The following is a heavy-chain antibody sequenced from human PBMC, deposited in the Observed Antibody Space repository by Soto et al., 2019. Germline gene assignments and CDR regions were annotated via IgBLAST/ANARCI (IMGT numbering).Heavy chain of an antibody. CDR1: GFTFSDYD. V-gene: IGHV3-11*04. Sequence: GGSLRLSCAASGFTFSDYDMSWIRQAAGKGLEWVSYISTSGNIRYYAESVEGRFTISRDNAKNSLYLQMNSLRAEDTAVYYCARWIRGTVDYWGQGTLVTVSS. D-gene: IGHD3-10*01. J-gene: IGHJ4*02. CDR3: ARWIRGTVDY. CDR2: ISTSGNIR.